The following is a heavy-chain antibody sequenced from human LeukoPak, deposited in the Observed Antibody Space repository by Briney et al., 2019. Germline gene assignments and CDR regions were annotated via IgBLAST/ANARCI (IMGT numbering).Heavy chain of an antibody. Sequence: GGSLRLSCAASGFTFSSYSMNWVRQAPGKGLEWVSSIIISSSYIYYADSVKGRFTISRDNAKNSLYLQMNSLRAEDTAVYYCARGPTVLEWLLPDYFDYWGQGTLVTVSS. CDR2: IIISSSYI. CDR1: GFTFSSYS. D-gene: IGHD3-3*01. V-gene: IGHV3-21*01. J-gene: IGHJ4*02. CDR3: ARGPTVLEWLLPDYFDY.